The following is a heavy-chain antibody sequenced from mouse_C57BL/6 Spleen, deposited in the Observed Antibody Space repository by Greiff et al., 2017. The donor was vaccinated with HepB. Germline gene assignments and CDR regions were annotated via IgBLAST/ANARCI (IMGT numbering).Heavy chain of an antibody. CDR2: INPNNGGT. V-gene: IGHV1-26*01. Sequence: VQLQQSGPELVKPGASVKISCKASGYTFTDYYMNWVKQSHGKSLEWIGDINPNNGGTSYNQKFKGKATLTVDKSSSTAYMELRSLTSEDSAVYYCARVGAQARGAMDYWGQGTSVTVSS. CDR3: ARVGAQARGAMDY. J-gene: IGHJ4*01. D-gene: IGHD3-2*02. CDR1: GYTFTDYY.